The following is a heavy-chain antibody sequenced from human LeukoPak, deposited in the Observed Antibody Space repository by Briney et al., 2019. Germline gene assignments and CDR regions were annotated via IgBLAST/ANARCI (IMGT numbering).Heavy chain of an antibody. D-gene: IGHD6-19*01. CDR1: GYTLTELS. CDR2: FDPEDGET. CDR3: AREGGSSGWYQEYYFDY. V-gene: IGHV1-24*01. J-gene: IGHJ4*02. Sequence: GASVKVSCKVSGYTLTELSMHWVRQAPGKGLEWMGGFDPEDGETSYAQKFQGRVTMTRDTSTSTVYMELSSLRSEDTAVYYCAREGGSSGWYQEYYFDYWGQGTLVTVSS.